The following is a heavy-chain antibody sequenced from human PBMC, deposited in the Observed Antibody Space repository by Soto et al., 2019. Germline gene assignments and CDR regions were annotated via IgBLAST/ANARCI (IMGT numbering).Heavy chain of an antibody. CDR1: GFTFSSYG. V-gene: IGHV3-30*18. J-gene: IGHJ1*01. Sequence: GGSLRLSCAASGFTFSSYGMHWVRQAPGKGLEWVAVISYDGSNKYYADSVKGRFTISRDNSKNTLYLQMNSLRAEDTAVYYCAKDFPAYYDSSGYYPQHWGQGTLVTVSS. CDR2: ISYDGSNK. D-gene: IGHD3-22*01. CDR3: AKDFPAYYDSSGYYPQH.